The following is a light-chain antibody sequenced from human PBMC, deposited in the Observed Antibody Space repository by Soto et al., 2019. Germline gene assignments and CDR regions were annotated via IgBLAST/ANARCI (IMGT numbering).Light chain of an antibody. Sequence: AVQLTQSPSSLYASVGDRVTITCRARQGINSALAWYQQRPGKAPSLLIYRASSLESGVPSRFTGSGSGTDFSLTISSLQPEDFATYYCQQFDDYPLTFGGGTKVGI. CDR2: RAS. V-gene: IGKV1D-13*01. CDR1: QGINSA. CDR3: QQFDDYPLT. J-gene: IGKJ4*01.